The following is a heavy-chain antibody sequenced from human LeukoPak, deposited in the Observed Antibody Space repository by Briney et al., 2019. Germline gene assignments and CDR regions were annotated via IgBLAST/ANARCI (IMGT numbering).Heavy chain of an antibody. J-gene: IGHJ3*02. CDR2: ISGSGGST. D-gene: IGHD3-22*01. Sequence: GGSLRLSCAASGFTFSSYAMSWVRQAPGKGLEWVSAISGSGGSTYYADSVKGRFTISRDNSKNTLYLQMNSLRAEDTAVYYCAKEIGAYYYDSSGFDAFDIWGQRTMVTVSS. CDR1: GFTFSSYA. V-gene: IGHV3-23*01. CDR3: AKEIGAYYYDSSGFDAFDI.